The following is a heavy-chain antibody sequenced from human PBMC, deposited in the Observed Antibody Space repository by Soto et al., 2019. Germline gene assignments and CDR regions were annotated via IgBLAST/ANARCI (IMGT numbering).Heavy chain of an antibody. V-gene: IGHV5-51*01. CDR1: GYSFTNHW. Sequence: EVQLVQSGAEVKKPGESLKISCKGSGYSFTNHWIGWVRQMPGKGLEWMGIIYPGGSDVRYSPSFQGQVTITADKSISTAYLQWSGLKASASAMYYCARQFHLGIGAPGSFPFDIWGQGTMVTVSS. CDR2: IYPGGSDV. CDR3: ARQFHLGIGAPGSFPFDI. D-gene: IGHD6-13*01. J-gene: IGHJ3*02.